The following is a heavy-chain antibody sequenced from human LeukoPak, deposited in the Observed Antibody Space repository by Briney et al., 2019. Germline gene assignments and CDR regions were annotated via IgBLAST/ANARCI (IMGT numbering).Heavy chain of an antibody. CDR3: AREGDSAGWYRPAFRLLDY. Sequence: ASVKVSCKTSGYTFTSYGLYWVRQAPGQGLEWMGWISGYNAETNYARKFQGRVTMTTDTSTTTAYMELTSLTSDDTALYYCAREGDSAGWYRPAFRLLDYWGKGTMVSVSS. CDR1: GYTFTSYG. CDR2: ISGYNAET. D-gene: IGHD6-19*01. J-gene: IGHJ4*02. V-gene: IGHV1-18*01.